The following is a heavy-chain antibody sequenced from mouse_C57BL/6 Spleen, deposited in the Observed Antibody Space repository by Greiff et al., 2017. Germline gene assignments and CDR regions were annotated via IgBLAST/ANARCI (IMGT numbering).Heavy chain of an antibody. CDR1: GFTFSSYA. V-gene: IGHV5-9-1*02. Sequence: EVQLLQSGAGLVKPGGSLKLSCAASGFTFSSYAMSWVRQTPEKRLEWVAFISSCGDYIYYADTVKGRFTISRDNARNTLYLQMSSLKSEDTAMFYCTPGGDGYYGFAYWGQGTLVTVSA. CDR3: TPGGDGYYGFAY. CDR2: ISSCGDYI. D-gene: IGHD2-3*01. J-gene: IGHJ3*01.